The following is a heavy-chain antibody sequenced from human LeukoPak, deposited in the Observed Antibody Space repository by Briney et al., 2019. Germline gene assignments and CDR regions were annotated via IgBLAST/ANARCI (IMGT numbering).Heavy chain of an antibody. D-gene: IGHD6-19*01. V-gene: IGHV3-74*01. CDR2: INSDGSTT. Sequence: PGGSLRLSCAASGFTFSGYWMHWVRQAPGKGLVWVSRINSDGSTTSYADSVMGRFTISRDNAKNTLYLQMNSLRAEDTAVYYCARVIYSGWQGELSDWGQGTLSPSPQ. CDR3: ARVIYSGWQGELSD. J-gene: IGHJ4*02. CDR1: GFTFSGYW.